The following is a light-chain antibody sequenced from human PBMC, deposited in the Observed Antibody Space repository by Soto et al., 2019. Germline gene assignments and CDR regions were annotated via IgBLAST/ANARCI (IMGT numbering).Light chain of an antibody. CDR2: DTS. CDR3: QQYGNWPLT. V-gene: IGKV3-11*01. CDR1: QSVGNF. J-gene: IGKJ4*01. Sequence: EIVLTQSPGNLSLSPGERASLSCRASQSVGNFLVWYQQKPGQAPSLLIYDTSNRATGIPARFSGSGSGTDFTLPTSILEPEDFAIYDCQQYGNWPLTFGGGTKVEIK.